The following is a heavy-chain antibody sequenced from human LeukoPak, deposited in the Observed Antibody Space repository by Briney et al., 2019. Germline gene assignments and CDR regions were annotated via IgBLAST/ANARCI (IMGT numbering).Heavy chain of an antibody. V-gene: IGHV3-15*01. D-gene: IGHD4/OR15-4a*01. J-gene: IGHJ4*02. Sequence: PGGSHRLSCAASGFTFSNTWMSWVRQAPGKGLEWVGRIKSKTDGGTTDYAAPVKGRFTISRDDSKNTLYLQMNSLKTEDTAVYYCTTDYGGSWMTLFLTTFDYWGQGTLVTVSS. CDR3: TTDYGGSWMTLFLTTFDY. CDR2: IKSKTDGGTT. CDR1: GFTFSNTW.